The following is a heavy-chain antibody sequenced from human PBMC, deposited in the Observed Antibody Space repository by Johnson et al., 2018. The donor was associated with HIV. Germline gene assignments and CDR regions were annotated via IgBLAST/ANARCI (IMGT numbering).Heavy chain of an antibody. D-gene: IGHD6-6*01. CDR3: ARGSLVGQLGDDAFDI. Sequence: VQLVESGGGLVQPGGSLRLSCAASGSTFSSYWMSWVRQAPGKGLEWVGRIKSKADGGTTDYAAPVKGRFTISRDNSKNTLYLQMNSLRAEDTAVYYCARGSLVGQLGDDAFDIWGQGTMVTVSS. CDR2: IKSKADGGTT. V-gene: IGHV3-15*01. J-gene: IGHJ3*02. CDR1: GSTFSSYW.